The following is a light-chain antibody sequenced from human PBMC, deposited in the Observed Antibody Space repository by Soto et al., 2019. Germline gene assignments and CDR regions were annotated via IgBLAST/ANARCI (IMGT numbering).Light chain of an antibody. CDR1: NSNIGSNI. V-gene: IGLV1-44*01. CDR3: AAWDDSLTGVV. Sequence: QSVLTQPPSASGTPGQRVTISCSGSNSNIGSNIVNWYQHLPGTAPKLLIHSSDQRPSGVPDRFSGSKSGTSASLAISGLQSEDEADYYCAAWDDSLTGVVFGGGTKLTVL. CDR2: SSD. J-gene: IGLJ2*01.